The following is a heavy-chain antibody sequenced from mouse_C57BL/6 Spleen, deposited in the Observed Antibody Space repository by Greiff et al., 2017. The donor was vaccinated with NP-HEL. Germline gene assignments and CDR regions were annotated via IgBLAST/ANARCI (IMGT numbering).Heavy chain of an antibody. Sequence: VQLQQPGAELVKPGASVKLSCKASGYTFTSYWMQWVKQRPGQGLEWIGEIDPSDSYTNYNQKFKGKATLTVDTSSSTAYMQLSSLTSEDSAVYYCARNSKGPFAYWGQGTLVTVSA. J-gene: IGHJ3*01. CDR2: IDPSDSYT. CDR1: GYTFTSYW. V-gene: IGHV1-50*01. D-gene: IGHD2-5*01. CDR3: ARNSKGPFAY.